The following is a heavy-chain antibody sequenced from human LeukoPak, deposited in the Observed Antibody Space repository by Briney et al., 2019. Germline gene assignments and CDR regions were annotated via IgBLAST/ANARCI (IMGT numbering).Heavy chain of an antibody. J-gene: IGHJ4*02. CDR2: ISNSGNTI. Sequence: PGGSLRLSCAASGFTFSIYEMNCGRQAPGKGLEWSSYISNSGNTIYYADSLKGRFTISRDTAKNSLYLQLNSLRAEDTAVYYCARDGGQQLVLGEFHYWGQGTLVTVSS. D-gene: IGHD3-10*01. CDR3: ARDGGQQLVLGEFHY. V-gene: IGHV3-48*03. CDR1: GFTFSIYE.